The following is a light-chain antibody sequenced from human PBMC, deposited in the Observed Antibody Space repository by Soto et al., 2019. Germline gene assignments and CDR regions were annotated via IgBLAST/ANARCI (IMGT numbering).Light chain of an antibody. CDR1: SSDVGSHNF. J-gene: IGLJ1*01. Sequence: QSALTQPASVSGSPGQSITISCTGTSSDVGSHNFVSWYQQRPGKAPKLMVYEVTKRPSGVPDRFSGSKSGNTASLTVSGLQAEDEADYYCNSYTTLSNRVFGTGTKLTVL. CDR2: EVT. V-gene: IGLV2-14*02. CDR3: NSYTTLSNRV.